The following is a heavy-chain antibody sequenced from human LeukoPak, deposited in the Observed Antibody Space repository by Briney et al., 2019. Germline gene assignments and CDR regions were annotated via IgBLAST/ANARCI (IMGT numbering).Heavy chain of an antibody. CDR2: TYYRSKWYN. CDR3: ARGTGTFDY. Sequence: SQTLSLTCAISGDSVSTNSEAWNWIRQSPSRGLEWLGRTYYRSKWYNDYAVSVKSRITINPDTSKNQFSLQLNSVTPEDTAVYYYARGTGTFDYWGQGTLVTVSS. J-gene: IGHJ4*02. CDR1: GDSVSTNSEA. D-gene: IGHD3-10*01. V-gene: IGHV6-1*01.